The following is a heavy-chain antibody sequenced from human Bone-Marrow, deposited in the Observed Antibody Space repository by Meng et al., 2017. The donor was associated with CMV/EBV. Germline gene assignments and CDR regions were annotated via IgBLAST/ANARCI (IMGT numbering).Heavy chain of an antibody. CDR3: ASNSIFALFDP. CDR1: GFTFSSYA. D-gene: IGHD3-3*01. Sequence: GESLKISCAASGFTFSSYAMSWGRQAPGKGLEWVATIKPDGSEVHYVDSVKGRFTISRDNAKNSLYLQMDSLRAEDTAVYYCASNSIFALFDPWGQGVLVTVSS. J-gene: IGHJ5*02. CDR2: IKPDGSEV. V-gene: IGHV3-7*01.